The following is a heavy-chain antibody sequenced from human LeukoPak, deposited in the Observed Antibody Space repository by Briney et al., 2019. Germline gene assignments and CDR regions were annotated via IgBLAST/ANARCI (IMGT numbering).Heavy chain of an antibody. Sequence: SETLSLTCAVYGGSFSGYYWSWIRQPPGKGLEWIGEINHSGSTNYNPSLKSRVTISVDTSKNQFSLKLSSVTAADTAVYYCARHPYSSSWDYWGQGTLVTVSS. CDR2: INHSGST. CDR1: GGSFSGYY. CDR3: ARHPYSSSWDY. D-gene: IGHD6-13*01. V-gene: IGHV4-34*01. J-gene: IGHJ4*02.